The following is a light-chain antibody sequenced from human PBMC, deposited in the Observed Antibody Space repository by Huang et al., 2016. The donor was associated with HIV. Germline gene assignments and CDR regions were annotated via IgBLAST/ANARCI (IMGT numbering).Light chain of an antibody. J-gene: IGKJ4*01. V-gene: IGKV3-20*01. CDR3: QQYGNSPLT. CDR2: GAT. CDR1: QRVSTDY. Sequence: ETVLTQSPGILSLSPWERATLSCRASQRVSTDYLAWYQQKPGQAPRLLIHGATVRATGIPDRFSGSGSGTDFTLTINRLEPEDFALYYCQQYGNSPLTFGGGTEVEIK.